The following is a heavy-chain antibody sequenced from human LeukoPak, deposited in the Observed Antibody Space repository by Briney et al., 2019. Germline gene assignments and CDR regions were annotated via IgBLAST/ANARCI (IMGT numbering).Heavy chain of an antibody. D-gene: IGHD3-10*01. CDR1: GGSISSSSYY. CDR2: INHSGNT. J-gene: IGHJ3*02. V-gene: IGHV4-39*07. Sequence: SETLSLTCTVSGGSISSSSYYWGWIRQRPGTGLEWIGEINHSGNTNYNPSLKSRVTISVDTSKNQFSLKLSSVTAADTAVYYCARGPQKPRLLWFGELLPDAFDIWGQGTMVTVSS. CDR3: ARGPQKPRLLWFGELLPDAFDI.